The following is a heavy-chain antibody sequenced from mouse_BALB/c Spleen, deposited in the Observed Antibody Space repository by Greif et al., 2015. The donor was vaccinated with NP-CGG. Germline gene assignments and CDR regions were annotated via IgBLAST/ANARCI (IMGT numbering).Heavy chain of an antibody. D-gene: IGHD1-2*01. J-gene: IGHJ3*01. V-gene: IGHV5-6-5*01. CDR3: ARGGPHYYGSLFAY. CDR1: GFTFSSYA. Sequence: DVMLVESGGGLVKPGGSLKLSCAASGFTFSSYAMSWVRQTPEKRLEWVASISSGGSTYYPDSVKGRFTISRDNARNILYLQMSSLRSEDTAMYYCARGGPHYYGSLFAYWGQGTLVTVSA. CDR2: ISSGGST.